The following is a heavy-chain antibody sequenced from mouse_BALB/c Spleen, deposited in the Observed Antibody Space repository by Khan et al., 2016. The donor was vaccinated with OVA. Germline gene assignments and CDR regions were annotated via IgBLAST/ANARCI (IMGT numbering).Heavy chain of an antibody. CDR3: TRGAGGSRLAY. CDR1: GYTFTDFT. Sequence: VQLQQSGAELVRPGVSVKISCKGSGYTFTDFTIHWVKQSHALSLEWIGVISTYYGDVTYNQKFKGKATMTVDKSSSTTYMELARLTSEDSDIESGTRGAGGSRLAYWGQGTLVTVSA. V-gene: IGHV1S137*01. J-gene: IGHJ3*01. CDR2: ISTYYGDV.